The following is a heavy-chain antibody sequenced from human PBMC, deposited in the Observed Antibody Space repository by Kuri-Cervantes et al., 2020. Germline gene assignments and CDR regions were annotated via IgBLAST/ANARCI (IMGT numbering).Heavy chain of an antibody. CDR3: AKGVPYSSSWFDY. J-gene: IGHJ4*02. CDR2: INSDGSST. V-gene: IGHV3-74*01. D-gene: IGHD6-13*01. CDR1: GFTFSSYW. Sequence: GESLKISCAASGFTFSSYWMHWVRQAPGKGLVWVSRINSDGSSTSYADSVKGRFTISRDNAKNTLYLQMNSLRAEDTALYYCAKGVPYSSSWFDYWGQGTLVTVSS.